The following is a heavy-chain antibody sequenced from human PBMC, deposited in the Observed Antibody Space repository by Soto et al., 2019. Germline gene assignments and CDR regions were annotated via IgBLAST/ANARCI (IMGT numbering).Heavy chain of an antibody. D-gene: IGHD7-27*01. Sequence: QVQLVESGGGVVQPGRSLTLSCAASGFTFSDNGMHWVRQAPGTGLEWVSVISYDGSNKYYADSVKGRFTISRDNSKNAIYLQMSSLCADDTAVYYCAKGDGDGHYYGMEVWGKGTTVTVSS. V-gene: IGHV3-30*18. J-gene: IGHJ6*04. CDR1: GFTFSDNG. CDR3: AKGDGDGHYYGMEV. CDR2: ISYDGSNK.